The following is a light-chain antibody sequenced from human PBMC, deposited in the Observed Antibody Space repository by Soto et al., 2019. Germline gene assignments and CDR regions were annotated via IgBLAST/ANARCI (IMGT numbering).Light chain of an antibody. V-gene: IGKV1-39*01. J-gene: IGKJ2*01. CDR1: QSISSY. CDR3: QESHTSGT. CDR2: GAS. Sequence: DIQMTQSPSSLSASVGDRVTITCRASQSISSYLSWYQQKPGKAPNLLIYGASSLQSGVPSRFSGSGSGIYFTLTISSLLLEDFATYYCQESHTSGTFGQGTKLEI.